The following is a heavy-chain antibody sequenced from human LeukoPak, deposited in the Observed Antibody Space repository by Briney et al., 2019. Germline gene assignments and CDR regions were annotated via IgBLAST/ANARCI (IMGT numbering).Heavy chain of an antibody. D-gene: IGHD6-19*01. CDR2: ISSSSSYI. V-gene: IGHV3-21*01. CDR3: ARGKYSSGWHADY. J-gene: IGHJ4*02. CDR1: GSTFSSYS. Sequence: PGGSLRLSCAASGSTFSSYSMNWVRQAPGKGLEWVSSISSSSSYIYYADSVKGRFTISRDNAKNSLYLQMNSLRAEDTAVYYCARGKYSSGWHADYWGQGTLVTVSS.